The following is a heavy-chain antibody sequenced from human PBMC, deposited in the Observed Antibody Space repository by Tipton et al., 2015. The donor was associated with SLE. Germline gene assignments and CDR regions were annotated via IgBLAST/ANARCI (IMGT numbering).Heavy chain of an antibody. V-gene: IGHV4-4*07. J-gene: IGHJ4*02. CDR3: ARGASSWNFDY. Sequence: TLSLTCTVSGGSISNYFWSWIRQPAGKGLEWLGRIYSSGSTNYNPSLKSRFTMSIDTSKNQFSLKLRSVTAADTALYYCARGASSWNFDYWGQGSLVTVSS. D-gene: IGHD6-13*01. CDR1: GGSISNYF. CDR2: IYSSGST.